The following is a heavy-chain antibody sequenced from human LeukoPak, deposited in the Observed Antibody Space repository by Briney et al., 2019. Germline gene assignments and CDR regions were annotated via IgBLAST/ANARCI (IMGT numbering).Heavy chain of an antibody. CDR3: ARLGYGDYYLGY. V-gene: IGHV1-18*01. CDR2: ISDYNGNT. Sequence: ASVKVSFKASGYTFGSHGISWVRQAPGQGLECMGWISDYNGNTKYVQKFQGRVTMTTDTSTNTAYTELRSLRSDDTAVYFCARLGYGDYYLGYWGQGTLVTVSS. D-gene: IGHD4-17*01. J-gene: IGHJ4*02. CDR1: GYTFGSHG.